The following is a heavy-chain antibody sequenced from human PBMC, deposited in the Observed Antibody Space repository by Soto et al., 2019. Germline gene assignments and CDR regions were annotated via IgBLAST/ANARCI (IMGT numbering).Heavy chain of an antibody. CDR3: ARDGLYQWELLSPNKPTANPGGWFDP. CDR2: INPSGGST. D-gene: IGHD1-26*01. CDR1: GYTFTIYY. Sequence: ASVKVSCKASGYTFTIYYMHWVRQAPGQGLEWMGIINPSGGSTSYAQKFQGRVTMTRDTSTSTVYMELSSLRSEDTAVYYCARDGLYQWELLSPNKPTANPGGWFDPWGQGTLVTVSS. J-gene: IGHJ5*02. V-gene: IGHV1-46*03.